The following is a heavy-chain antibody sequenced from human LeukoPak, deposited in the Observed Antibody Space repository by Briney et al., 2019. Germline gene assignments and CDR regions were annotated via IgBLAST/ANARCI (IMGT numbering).Heavy chain of an antibody. CDR2: IKQDGSEK. J-gene: IGHJ4*02. CDR1: GFTFSSYW. D-gene: IGHD3-22*01. V-gene: IGHV3-7*01. Sequence: GGSLRLSCAASGFTFSSYWMSWVRQAPGKGLEWVANIKQDGSEKYYVDSVKGRFTISRDNAKNSLYLQMNSLRAEDTAVYYCALMIASGGDFAPFDYWGQGTLVTVSS. CDR3: ALMIASGGDFAPFDY.